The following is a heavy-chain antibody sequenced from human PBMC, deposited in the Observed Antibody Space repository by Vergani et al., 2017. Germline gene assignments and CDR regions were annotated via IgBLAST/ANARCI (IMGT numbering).Heavy chain of an antibody. D-gene: IGHD5-18*01. Sequence: QVQLVQSGAEVKKPGASVKVSCKASGYTFTSYDINWVRQATGQGLEWMGWMNPNSGNTGYAQKFQGRVTMTRNTSISTAYMELSSLRSEDTAVYYCARDTPMVYYYGMDVWGQGTTVTVSS. J-gene: IGHJ6*02. CDR3: ARDTPMVYYYGMDV. CDR1: GYTFTSYD. CDR2: MNPNSGNT. V-gene: IGHV1-8*01.